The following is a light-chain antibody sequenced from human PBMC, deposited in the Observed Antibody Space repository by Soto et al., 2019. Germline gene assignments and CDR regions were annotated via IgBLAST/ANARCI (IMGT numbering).Light chain of an antibody. V-gene: IGKV3-15*01. CDR3: QHYNRYSAT. Sequence: EIVMTQSPATLSVSPGERATLSCRASQSVSSDLAWYHQKPGQAPRLLIYGASTRATGIPARFSGSGSGTEFTLTINSLQPDDFATYYCQHYNRYSATFGQGTKVDI. CDR1: QSVSSD. J-gene: IGKJ1*01. CDR2: GAS.